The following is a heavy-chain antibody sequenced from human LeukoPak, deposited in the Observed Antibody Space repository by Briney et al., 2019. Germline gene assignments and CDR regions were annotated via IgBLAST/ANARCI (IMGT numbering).Heavy chain of an antibody. J-gene: IGHJ4*02. V-gene: IGHV3-7*03. Sequence: PVGSLRLSCAASGFSISSHWMYWARQAPGKGLEWVANIKEDGSETFYVDSVKGRFTISRDNAKNSLYLQMNSLRAEDTAVYYCARVIEVLGVSDYCDCWGQGTLVTVSS. CDR2: IKEDGSET. CDR1: GFSISSHW. D-gene: IGHD2-15*01. CDR3: ARVIEVLGVSDYCDC.